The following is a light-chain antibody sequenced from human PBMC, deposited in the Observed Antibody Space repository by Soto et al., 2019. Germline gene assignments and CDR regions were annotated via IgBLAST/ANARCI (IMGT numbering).Light chain of an antibody. CDR1: QSVRSDY. Sequence: EIVLSQSPATLSLSPGDRATLSCRASQSVRSDYFAWYQQKPGQAPRLLIYGASSRATGIPDRFSGSGSGTDFTLTISRLEPEDFAVYYCQQYGSSFGQGTKVDTK. CDR2: GAS. CDR3: QQYGSS. J-gene: IGKJ1*01. V-gene: IGKV3-20*01.